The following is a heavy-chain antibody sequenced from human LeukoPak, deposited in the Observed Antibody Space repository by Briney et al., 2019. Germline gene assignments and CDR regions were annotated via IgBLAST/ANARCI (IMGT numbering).Heavy chain of an antibody. CDR1: GGAISRDY. D-gene: IGHD5-12*01. V-gene: IGHV4-59*08. CDR3: ARHLLAMATIDAFDI. CDR2: IYYSGST. J-gene: IGHJ3*02. Sequence: SQTLSLTCAVSGGAISRDYWRWMWQPPGEGVEWSGYIYYSGSTNYNPSLKSRVTISEETCKNQISLKRSSVSAADTAGYYCARHLLAMATIDAFDIWGQGTMVTVSS.